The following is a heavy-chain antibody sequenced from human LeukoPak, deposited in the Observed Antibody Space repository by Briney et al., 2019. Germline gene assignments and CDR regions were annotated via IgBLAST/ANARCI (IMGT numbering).Heavy chain of an antibody. CDR1: GFTFSSYA. D-gene: IGHD3-16*01. J-gene: IGHJ4*02. V-gene: IGHV3-30*04. CDR3: ARDKARFYDRYLDY. CDR2: ISYDGSNK. Sequence: PGRSLRLSCAASGFTFSSYAMHWVRQAPGKGLEWVAVISYDGSNKYYADSVKGRFTISRDNSKNTLYLQMNSLRAEDTAVYYCARDKARFYDRYLDYWGQGTLVTVSS.